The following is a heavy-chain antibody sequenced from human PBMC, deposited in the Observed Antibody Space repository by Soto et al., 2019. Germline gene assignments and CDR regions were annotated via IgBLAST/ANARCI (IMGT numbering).Heavy chain of an antibody. D-gene: IGHD3-22*01. CDR1: GGSIIRYY. CDR2: VYYSGST. Sequence: SETLSLTCTVSGGSIIRYYWSWIRQPPGKGLEWIGNVYYSGSTNYNPSLESRVTISVDTSKNQFSLKLSSVTAADTAVYYCAGSGYYHNSGMDVWGQGTTVTVSS. J-gene: IGHJ6*02. V-gene: IGHV4-59*12. CDR3: AGSGYYHNSGMDV.